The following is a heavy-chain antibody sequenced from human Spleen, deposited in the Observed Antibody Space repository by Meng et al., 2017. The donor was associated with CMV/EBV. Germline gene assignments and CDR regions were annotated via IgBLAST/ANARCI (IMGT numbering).Heavy chain of an antibody. CDR2: ISYDGSSQ. D-gene: IGHD6-6*01. CDR3: ARAYSSSSFPDY. V-gene: IGHV3-30*04. CDR1: GFSFSTYS. J-gene: IGHJ4*02. Sequence: GGSLRLSCAASGFSFSTYSMHWVRQAPGKGPEWVAVISYDGSSQAYADSVKGRFTITRDNSKNTLYLQMNSLRAEDTAVYYCARAYSSSSFPDYWGQGTLVTVSS.